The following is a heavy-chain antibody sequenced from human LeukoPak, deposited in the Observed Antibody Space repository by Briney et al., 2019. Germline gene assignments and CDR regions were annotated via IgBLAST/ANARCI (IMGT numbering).Heavy chain of an antibody. J-gene: IGHJ4*02. CDR3: ARDGYCSSTSCYYFDY. CDR1: GFTFSNYW. CDR2: INSDGSST. D-gene: IGHD2-2*01. V-gene: IGHV3-74*01. Sequence: PGGSLRLSCAASGFTFSNYWIHWVRQAPGKGLVWVSRINSDGSSTSYADSVKGRFTISRDNAKNTLYLQMNSLRAVDTAVYYCARDGYCSSTSCYYFDYWGQGTLVTVSS.